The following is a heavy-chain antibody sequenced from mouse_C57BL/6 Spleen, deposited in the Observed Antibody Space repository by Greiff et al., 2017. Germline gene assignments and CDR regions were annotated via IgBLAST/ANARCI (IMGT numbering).Heavy chain of an antibody. CDR3: TRRGANFHFDY. CDR1: GFTFSDYG. Sequence: EVQRVESGGGLVKPGGSLKLSCAASGFTFSDYGMHWVRQAPEKGLEWVAYISSGSSTIYYADTVKGRFPFSRDNAKNTLFLQMTGLRSEDTAMYCCTRRGANFHFDYWGQGTTLTVSS. D-gene: IGHD4-1*01. CDR2: ISSGSSTI. V-gene: IGHV5-17*01. J-gene: IGHJ2*01.